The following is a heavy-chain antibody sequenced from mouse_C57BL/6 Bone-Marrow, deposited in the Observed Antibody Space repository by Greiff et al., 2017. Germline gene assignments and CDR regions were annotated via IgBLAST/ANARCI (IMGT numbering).Heavy chain of an antibody. Sequence: VKLQQPGAELVKPGASVKLSCKASGYTFTSYWMHWVKQRPGQGLEWIGMIHPNSGSTNYNEKFKSKATLTVDKSSSTAYMQLSSLTSEDSAVYFCARSKNWDSWFAYWGQGTLVTVSA. D-gene: IGHD4-1*01. CDR3: ARSKNWDSWFAY. J-gene: IGHJ3*01. CDR2: IHPNSGST. CDR1: GYTFTSYW. V-gene: IGHV1-64*01.